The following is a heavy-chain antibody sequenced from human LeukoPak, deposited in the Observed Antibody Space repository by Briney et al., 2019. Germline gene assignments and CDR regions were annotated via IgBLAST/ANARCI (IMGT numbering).Heavy chain of an antibody. D-gene: IGHD6-25*01. CDR1: GASISSHY. J-gene: IGHJ3*02. V-gene: IGHV4-59*08. CDR2: VFYSGTT. CDR3: ARHVGFSDAFDI. Sequence: PSETLSLTCTVSGASISSHYGTWIRQSPGKRLEWIGYVFYSGTTSYSPSLNSRVTISIDTSKNQFSLKLSSVTAADTAVYFCARHVGFSDAFDIWGQGTMVTVSS.